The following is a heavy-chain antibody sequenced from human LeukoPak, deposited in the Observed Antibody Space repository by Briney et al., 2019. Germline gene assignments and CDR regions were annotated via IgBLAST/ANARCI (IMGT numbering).Heavy chain of an antibody. V-gene: IGHV4-34*01. CDR1: GGSFSGYY. CDR2: INHSGVT. Sequence: SETLSLTCAVYGGSFSGYYWSWIRQSPGKRLHWIGVINHSGVTDYNPSLESRVTISVDTSKSQFSLKLNSVTAADTAVYYCARGLGLSRANYFDFWGQGTLVTVSS. J-gene: IGHJ4*02. CDR3: ARGLGLSRANYFDF. D-gene: IGHD3-16*01.